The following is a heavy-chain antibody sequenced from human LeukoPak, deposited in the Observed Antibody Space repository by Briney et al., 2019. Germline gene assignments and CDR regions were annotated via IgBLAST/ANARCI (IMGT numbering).Heavy chain of an antibody. CDR3: AREGAFGSGPIGALDI. D-gene: IGHD3-10*01. J-gene: IGHJ3*02. CDR2: ISYDGSNK. CDR1: GFTFSSYA. V-gene: IGHV3-30-3*01. Sequence: GGSLRLSCAASGFTFSSYAMHWVRQAPGKGLEWVAVISYDGSNKYYADSVKGRFTISRDNSKNTLYLQMNSLTGEDTAVYYCAREGAFGSGPIGALDIWGQGTLVTVSS.